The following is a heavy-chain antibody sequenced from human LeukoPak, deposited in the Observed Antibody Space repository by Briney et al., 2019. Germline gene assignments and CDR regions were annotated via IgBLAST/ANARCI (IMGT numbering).Heavy chain of an antibody. CDR3: ASGSTVTRCMDY. D-gene: IGHD4-17*01. Sequence: SVKVSRKASGGTFSSYAISWVRQAPGQGLEWMGGIIPIFGTANYAQKFQGRVTITADESTSTAYMELSSLRSEDTAVYYCASGSTVTRCMDYWGQGTLVTVSS. CDR1: GGTFSSYA. J-gene: IGHJ4*02. V-gene: IGHV1-69*01. CDR2: IIPIFGTA.